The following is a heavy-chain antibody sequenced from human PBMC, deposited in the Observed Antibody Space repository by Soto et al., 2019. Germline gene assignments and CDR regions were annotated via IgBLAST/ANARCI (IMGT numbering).Heavy chain of an antibody. CDR2: ISSSSSYI. J-gene: IGHJ6*02. V-gene: IGHV3-21*01. CDR1: GFTFSSYS. D-gene: IGHD6-13*01. Sequence: PGGSLRLSCAASGFTFSSYSMDWVRQAPGKGLEWVSSISSSSSYIYYADSVKGRFTISRDNAKNSLYLQMNSLRAEDTAVYYCAREIAEKYYYYGMDVWGQGTTVTVSS. CDR3: AREIAEKYYYYGMDV.